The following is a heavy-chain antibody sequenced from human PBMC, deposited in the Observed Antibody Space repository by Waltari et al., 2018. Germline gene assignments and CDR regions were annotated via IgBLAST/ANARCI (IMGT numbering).Heavy chain of an antibody. CDR1: GFSFKTFG. CDR2: IWYDGSKE. V-gene: IGHV3-33*01. J-gene: IGHJ6*02. CDR3: ARDSTGFLYYYHGMDV. D-gene: IGHD3-9*01. Sequence: QLVESGGGVVQPGGSLTLSCAESGFSFKTFGMHWVRQAPGKGLGWVAVIWYDGSKEYYVESVKGRFTISRDNSKNTLYLQMSSLRVEDTAVYYCARDSTGFLYYYHGMDVWGQGTTVTVSS.